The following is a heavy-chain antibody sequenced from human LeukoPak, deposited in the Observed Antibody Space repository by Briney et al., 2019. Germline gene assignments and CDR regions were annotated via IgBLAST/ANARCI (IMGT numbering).Heavy chain of an antibody. D-gene: IGHD7-27*01. Sequence: SETLSLTCAVSGASMTSYYWTWSRQPPGRGLEWVGYMHFGERTNYNPSLKSRATISIDTSKKQFSLNLKSVTAADTAVYYCARIPGDRPDDWGQGTLVTVS. CDR1: GASMTSYY. CDR3: ARIPGDRPDD. V-gene: IGHV4-59*01. J-gene: IGHJ4*02. CDR2: MHFGERT.